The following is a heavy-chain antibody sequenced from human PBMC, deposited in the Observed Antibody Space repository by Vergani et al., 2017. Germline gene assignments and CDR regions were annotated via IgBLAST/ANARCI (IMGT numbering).Heavy chain of an antibody. CDR3: ARDAEFVYDSSGYYQTEYFDL. Sequence: EVQLVESGGGLVQPGGSLRLSCAASGFTFSSYSMNWVRQAPGKGLEWVSYISSSSSTIYYADSVKGRFTISRDNAKNSLYLQMNSLRAEDTAVYYCARDAEFVYDSSGYYQTEYFDLWGRCTLVTVSS. V-gene: IGHV3-48*01. CDR1: GFTFSSYS. D-gene: IGHD3-22*01. CDR2: ISSSSSTI. J-gene: IGHJ2*01.